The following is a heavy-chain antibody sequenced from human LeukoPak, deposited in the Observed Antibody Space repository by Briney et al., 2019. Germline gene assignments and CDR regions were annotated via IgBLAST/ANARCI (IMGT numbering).Heavy chain of an antibody. V-gene: IGHV3-30*18. Sequence: GGSLRLSCAASGFTFSLYGMHWVRQAPGKGLEWVALISNDEDSEYYIDSVKGRFTISRDNAKDTLYLQMNSLRGEDTAVYYCAKDGRGRTFFGDIEYWGQGTLVAVSS. CDR2: ISNDEDSE. CDR1: GFTFSLYG. D-gene: IGHD3-10*01. CDR3: AKDGRGRTFFGDIEY. J-gene: IGHJ4*02.